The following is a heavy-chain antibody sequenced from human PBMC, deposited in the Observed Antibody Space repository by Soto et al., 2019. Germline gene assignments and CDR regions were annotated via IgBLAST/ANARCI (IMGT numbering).Heavy chain of an antibody. J-gene: IGHJ6*02. D-gene: IGHD1-26*01. CDR3: AKVGPSYYYGMDV. V-gene: IGHV3-23*01. CDR2: ISGSGRTI. CDR1: GLDFSSEV. Sequence: PGGSLRLSCAASGLDFSSEVMCWVRQAPGKGLEWASSISGSGRTIYHADSMRGRFAISRDNSKNSLYLQLNNLRVDDTAVYYCAKVGPSYYYGMDVWGQGXTVTVYS.